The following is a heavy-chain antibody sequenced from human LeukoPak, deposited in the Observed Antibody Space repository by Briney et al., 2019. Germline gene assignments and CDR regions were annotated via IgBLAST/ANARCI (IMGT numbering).Heavy chain of an antibody. D-gene: IGHD2-15*01. CDR3: ARDCGGGSCYGPYDAFDI. V-gene: IGHV3-48*03. CDR2: ISSSGSTI. J-gene: IGHJ3*02. Sequence: GGSLRLSCAASGFTFSSYEMNWVRQAPGKGLEWVSYISSSGSTIYYADSVKGRFTISRDNAKNSLYLQMNSLRAEGTAVYYCARDCGGGSCYGPYDAFDIWGQGTMVTVSS. CDR1: GFTFSSYE.